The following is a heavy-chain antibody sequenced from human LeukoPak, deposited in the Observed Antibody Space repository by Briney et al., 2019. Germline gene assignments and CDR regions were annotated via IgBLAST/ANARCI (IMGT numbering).Heavy chain of an antibody. J-gene: IGHJ6*03. CDR1: GFTFSSYG. D-gene: IGHD5-18*01. V-gene: IGHV3-30*02. CDR3: AKAGSGYSYGYYYYYMDV. Sequence: GGSLRLSCAASGFTFSSYGMHWVRQAPGKGLEWVAFIRYDGSNKYYADSVKGRFTISRDNSKNTLYLQMNSLRAEDTAVYYCAKAGSGYSYGYYYYYMDVWGKGTTVTVYS. CDR2: IRYDGSNK.